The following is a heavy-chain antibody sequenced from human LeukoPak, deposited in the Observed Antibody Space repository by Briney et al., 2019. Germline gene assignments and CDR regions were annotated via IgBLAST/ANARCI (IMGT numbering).Heavy chain of an antibody. CDR3: AIRLRTVTTSDDY. D-gene: IGHD4-17*01. J-gene: IGHJ4*02. V-gene: IGHV4-39*01. Sequence: SETLSLTCTVSGGSISSSSYYWGWIRQPPGKGLEWIGSIYYSGSTYYNPSLKSRVTISVDTSKNQFSLKLSSVTAADTAVYYCAIRLRTVTTSDDYWGQGTLVTVSS. CDR2: IYYSGST. CDR1: GGSISSSSYY.